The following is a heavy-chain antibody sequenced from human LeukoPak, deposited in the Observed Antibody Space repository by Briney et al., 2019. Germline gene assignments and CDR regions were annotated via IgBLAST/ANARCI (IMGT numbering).Heavy chain of an antibody. J-gene: IGHJ4*02. Sequence: GGSLRLSCAASGFTFSCYSMNWVRQAPGKGLEWVSSISSSSSYIYYADSVKGRFTISRDNAKNSLYLQMNSLRAEDTAVYYCARDSYDILTGYYTYYFDYWGQGTLVTVSS. V-gene: IGHV3-21*04. CDR3: ARDSYDILTGYYTYYFDY. CDR1: GFTFSCYS. CDR2: ISSSSSYI. D-gene: IGHD3-9*01.